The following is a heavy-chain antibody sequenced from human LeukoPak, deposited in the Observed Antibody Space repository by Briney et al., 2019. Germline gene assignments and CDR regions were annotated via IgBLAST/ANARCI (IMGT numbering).Heavy chain of an antibody. J-gene: IGHJ3*02. V-gene: IGHV3-21*01. Sequence: GGSLRLFCAASGFTFSSYSMNWVRQAPGKGLEWVSSISSSSSYIYYADSVKGRFTISRDNAKNSLYLQMNSLRAEDTAVYYCARARVEWELQEAFDIWGQGTMVTVSS. CDR2: ISSSSSYI. CDR3: ARARVEWELQEAFDI. D-gene: IGHD1-26*01. CDR1: GFTFSSYS.